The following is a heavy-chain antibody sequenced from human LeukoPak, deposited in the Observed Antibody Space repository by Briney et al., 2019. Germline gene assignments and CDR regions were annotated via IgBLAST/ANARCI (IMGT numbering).Heavy chain of an antibody. CDR1: GFTFSSYS. Sequence: GSLRLSCAASGFTFSSYSMNWVRQAPGKGLEWIGRVYSSGSTDYNPSLKSRLSISVDKSKNQFSLKLSSVTAADTAVYYCARDKRLLVRWGFDPWGQGTLVTVSS. V-gene: IGHV4-59*12. D-gene: IGHD3-10*01. J-gene: IGHJ5*02. CDR3: ARDKRLLVRWGFDP. CDR2: VYSSGST.